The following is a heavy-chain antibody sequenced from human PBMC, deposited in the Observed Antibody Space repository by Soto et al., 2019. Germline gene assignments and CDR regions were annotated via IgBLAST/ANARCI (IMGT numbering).Heavy chain of an antibody. J-gene: IGHJ6*02. CDR2: IIPIFGTA. Sequence: QVQLVQSGAEVKKPGSSVKVSCKASGGTFSSYAISWVRQGAGEGLEWTGGIIPIFGTANYAQKFQGRVTITADKSTSTAYMELSSLRSEDTAVYYCARVSTSGGLLYYYYGMDVWGQGTTVTVSS. CDR3: ARVSTSGGLLYYYYGMDV. CDR1: GGTFSSYA. V-gene: IGHV1-69*06. D-gene: IGHD3-10*01.